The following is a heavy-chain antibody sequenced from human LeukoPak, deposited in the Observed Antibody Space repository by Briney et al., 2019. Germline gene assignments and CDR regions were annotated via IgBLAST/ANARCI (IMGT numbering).Heavy chain of an antibody. J-gene: IGHJ4*02. Sequence: GGSLRLSCAASGFTFSSYSMNWVRQAPGKGLEWVSSISSSSNYIYYADSVQGRFTISRDNAKNSLYLQMNSLRAEDTAVYYCASPPGATTLGDYWGQGTLVTVSS. V-gene: IGHV3-21*01. CDR1: GFTFSSYS. CDR3: ASPPGATTLGDY. D-gene: IGHD1-26*01. CDR2: ISSSSNYI.